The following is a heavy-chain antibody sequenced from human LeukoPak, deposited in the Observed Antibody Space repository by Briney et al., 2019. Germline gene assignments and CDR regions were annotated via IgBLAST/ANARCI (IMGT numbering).Heavy chain of an antibody. J-gene: IGHJ4*02. V-gene: IGHV3-23*01. CDR3: AKDARITIFGVVIYYSDY. Sequence: GGSLRLSCAASGFTFSSYAMSWVRQAPGKGLEWVSAISGSGGSTYYADSVKGRFTISRDNSKNTLYLQMNSLRAEDTAVYYCAKDARITIFGVVIYYSDYWGQGTLVIVSS. CDR1: GFTFSSYA. CDR2: ISGSGGST. D-gene: IGHD3-3*01.